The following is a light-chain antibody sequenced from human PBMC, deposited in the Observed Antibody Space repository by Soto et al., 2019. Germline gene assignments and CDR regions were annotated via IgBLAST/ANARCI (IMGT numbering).Light chain of an antibody. J-gene: IGKJ1*01. CDR1: QSVSSSY. Sequence: EIVLTQSPGTLSLSPGERATLSCRASQSVSSSYLAWYQQKPGQAPRLLIYGASSRATGIPDRFSGSGSGTDLHLTISRLEPEDLAVYYCQQYGSSPWTFGQGTKVEIK. CDR3: QQYGSSPWT. CDR2: GAS. V-gene: IGKV3-20*01.